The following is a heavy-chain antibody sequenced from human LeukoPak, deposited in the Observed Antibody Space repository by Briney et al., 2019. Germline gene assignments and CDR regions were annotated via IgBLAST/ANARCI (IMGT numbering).Heavy chain of an antibody. V-gene: IGHV3-30*04. CDR2: ISYDGSNK. Sequence: GGSLRLSCAASGFTFSSYAMHWVRQAPGKGLEWVAVISYDGSNKYYADSVKGLFTISRDNSQNTLYLQMNSLRAEDTAVYYCARDMGDWNARQGSWFDPWGQGTLVTVSS. D-gene: IGHD1-1*01. CDR3: ARDMGDWNARQGSWFDP. CDR1: GFTFSSYA. J-gene: IGHJ5*02.